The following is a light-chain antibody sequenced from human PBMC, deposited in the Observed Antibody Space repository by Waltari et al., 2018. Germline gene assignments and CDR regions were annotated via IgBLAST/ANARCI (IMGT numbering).Light chain of an antibody. CDR1: NNIGSKG. J-gene: IGLJ3*02. V-gene: IGLV1-40*01. Sequence: VLTQPPSVSVAPGQTARITCGGNNIGSKGVHWYQQLPGTAPKLLIDDNSNRPSGAPGRFTGSKPGTPASRAFPGLQAEDEAVYYGQSYDSGLRGSRVFGGGTKLTVL. CDR3: QSYDSGLRGSRV. CDR2: DNS.